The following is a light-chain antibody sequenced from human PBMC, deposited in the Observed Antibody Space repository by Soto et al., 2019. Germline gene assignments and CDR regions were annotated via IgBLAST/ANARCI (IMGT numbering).Light chain of an antibody. V-gene: IGKV3D-15*01. CDR3: QQYSGSPIT. Sequence: EIVMTQSPSTLSVSLGERATLSCRTSQSVVTYLAWYQQKPGQAPRLLVYGASTMPSGIPASFSGSGSGTDFTLTISSLEPEDFAVYYCQQYSGSPITFGLGTRLEIK. J-gene: IGKJ5*01. CDR2: GAS. CDR1: QSVVTY.